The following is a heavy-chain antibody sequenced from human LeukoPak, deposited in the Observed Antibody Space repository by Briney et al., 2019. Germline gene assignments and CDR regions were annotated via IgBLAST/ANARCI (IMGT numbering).Heavy chain of an antibody. V-gene: IGHV3-66*01. D-gene: IGHD3-22*01. CDR1: GFTVSSNY. Sequence: GGSLRLSCAASGFTVSSNYMSWVRQAPGKGLEWVSLIYSGGNTYYADSVKGRFTISRDNSKNTLYLQMNSLRAEDTAVYYCARGGLGYYDSTGYYWEADYFDYWGQGTLVTVSS. J-gene: IGHJ4*02. CDR3: ARGGLGYYDSTGYYWEADYFDY. CDR2: IYSGGNT.